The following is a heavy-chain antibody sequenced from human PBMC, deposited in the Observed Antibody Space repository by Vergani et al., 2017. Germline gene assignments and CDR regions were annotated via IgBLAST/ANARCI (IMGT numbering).Heavy chain of an antibody. D-gene: IGHD3-22*01. CDR2: ISARYPST. V-gene: IGHV3-23*04. CDR1: GFSFGDYA. CDR3: ARLSYDTTPYLQGGYDC. Sequence: EVQLVESGGGLVPPGRSLRLSCAASGFSFGDYAMTWVRQAPGKGVEWVSAISARYPSTYYADSVKGRFTISRDNSKNMLYLQMNSLRAEDTAVYYCARLSYDTTPYLQGGYDCWGQGTLVSVSS. J-gene: IGHJ4*02.